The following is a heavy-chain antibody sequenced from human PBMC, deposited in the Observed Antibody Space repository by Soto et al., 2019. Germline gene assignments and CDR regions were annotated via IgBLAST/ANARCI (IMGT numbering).Heavy chain of an antibody. CDR1: GFTFRSYW. CDR3: ATGPTPAFDI. J-gene: IGHJ3*02. Sequence: GALRLSCAASGFTFRSYWRHWVRQAPGKGLVWVSLIISDESSTIYADFVKGRFTISRDNAKNTLYLQMNSLRAEDTAVYYCATGPTPAFDIWGLGTTVTVSS. V-gene: IGHV3-74*01. D-gene: IGHD2-15*01. CDR2: IISDESST.